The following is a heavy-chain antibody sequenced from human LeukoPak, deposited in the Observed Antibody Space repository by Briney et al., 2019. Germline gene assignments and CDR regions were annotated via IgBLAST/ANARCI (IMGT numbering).Heavy chain of an antibody. Sequence: GRSLRLSCAVSRFIFSSYAMHWVRQAPGKGLEWVSVISYDGGKKYYADPVKGRFTISRDNSKSTLYLQMNSLRTEDTAVYYCATSSSGWHDDYSHGMDVWGQGTTVTVSS. CDR1: RFIFSSYA. J-gene: IGHJ6*02. CDR3: ATSSSGWHDDYSHGMDV. CDR2: ISYDGGKK. V-gene: IGHV3-30*04. D-gene: IGHD6-19*01.